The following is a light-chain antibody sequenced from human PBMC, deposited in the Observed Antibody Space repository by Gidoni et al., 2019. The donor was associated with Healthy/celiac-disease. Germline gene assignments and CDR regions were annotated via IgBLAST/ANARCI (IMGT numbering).Light chain of an antibody. Sequence: EIVLTQSPATLSLSPGERATLSCRASQSVSSYLAWYQQKPGQAPRLLIYDASNRATGIPARFSGSGSGADFTLTISSLEPEDFAVYYCQHSYTFGQGTKLEIK. V-gene: IGKV3-11*01. CDR1: QSVSSY. CDR2: DAS. J-gene: IGKJ2*01. CDR3: QHSYT.